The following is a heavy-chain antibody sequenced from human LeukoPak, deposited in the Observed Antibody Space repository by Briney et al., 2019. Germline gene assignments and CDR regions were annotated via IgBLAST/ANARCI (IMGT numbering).Heavy chain of an antibody. CDR1: GGSFSGYY. CDR3: ARDQGMAAAGLFDY. V-gene: IGHV4-4*07. CDR2: IYTSGST. Sequence: SETLSLTCAVYGGSFSGYYWSWIRQPAGKGLEWIGRIYTSGSTNYNPSPKSRVTMSVDTSKNQFSLKLSSVTAADTAVYYCARDQGMAAAGLFDYWGQGTLVTVSS. D-gene: IGHD6-13*01. J-gene: IGHJ4*02.